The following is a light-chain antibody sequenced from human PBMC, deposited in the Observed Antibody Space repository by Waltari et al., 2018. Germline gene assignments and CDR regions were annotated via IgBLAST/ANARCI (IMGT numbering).Light chain of an antibody. J-gene: IGLJ3*02. CDR1: NSDIGDYNY. Sequence: QSALTQPASVSGSPGQSITISCIGTNSDIGDYNYVSWYQQHVGKAPKLMIYDVTKRPSGVSYRFSGSKSGNTASLTISGLQAEDEADYYCSSYTASSTWVFGGGTKLTVL. CDR3: SSYTASSTWV. CDR2: DVT. V-gene: IGLV2-14*01.